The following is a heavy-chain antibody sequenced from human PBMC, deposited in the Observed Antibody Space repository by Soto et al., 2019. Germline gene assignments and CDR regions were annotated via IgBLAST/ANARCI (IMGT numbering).Heavy chain of an antibody. CDR2: INAGNGNT. V-gene: IGHV1-3*01. D-gene: IGHD3-22*01. CDR1: GYTFTSYA. CDR3: ARDPNSKYYYDSSGTFDI. Sequence: ASVKVSYKACGYTFTSYAMHWVGQAAGQRREWMGWINAGNGNTKYSQKFQGRVTITRDTSASTAYMELSSLRSEDTAVYYCARDPNSKYYYDSSGTFDIWGQGTMVTVSS. J-gene: IGHJ3*02.